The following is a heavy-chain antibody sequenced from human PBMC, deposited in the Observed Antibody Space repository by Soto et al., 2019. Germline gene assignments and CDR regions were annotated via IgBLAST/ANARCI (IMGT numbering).Heavy chain of an antibody. CDR1: GYSISSGYY. Sequence: ETLSLTCAVSGYSISSGYYWGWIRQPPGKGLEWIGSIYHSGSTYYNPSLKSRVTISVDTSKDQFSLKLSSVTAADTAVYYCARAALRFGELFYRGQGTLVTVSS. J-gene: IGHJ4*02. CDR2: IYHSGST. CDR3: ARAALRFGELFY. D-gene: IGHD3-10*01. V-gene: IGHV4-38-2*01.